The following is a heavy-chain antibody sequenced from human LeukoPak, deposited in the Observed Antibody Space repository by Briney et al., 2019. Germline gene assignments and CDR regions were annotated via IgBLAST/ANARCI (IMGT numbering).Heavy chain of an antibody. V-gene: IGHV4-30-2*01. CDR2: FYGSGSA. CDR1: GDSISSGAYY. CDR3: VRDVSQRRHFDY. J-gene: IGHJ4*02. D-gene: IGHD1-1*01. Sequence: SETLSLTCTVSGDSISSGAYYWSWIRQPPGKGLEWIGYFYGSGSASYNPSLKSRVTISVDRSNNQFSLKLSSVTAADTAVYYCVRDVSQRRHFDYWGQGTLVTVSS.